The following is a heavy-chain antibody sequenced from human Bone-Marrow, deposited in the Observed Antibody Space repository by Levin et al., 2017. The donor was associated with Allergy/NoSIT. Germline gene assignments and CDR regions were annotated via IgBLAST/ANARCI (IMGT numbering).Heavy chain of an antibody. Sequence: SETLSLTCTVSGGSISTTTYYWGWIRQPPGKGLEWIGSIYYSGTTYYNPSLKSRVTISVDTSKNQFSLKLPSVTAEDTAVYFCASQYSASSTWGYWGQGTLVNVSS. CDR1: GGSISTTTYY. D-gene: IGHD1-26*01. V-gene: IGHV4-39*07. CDR2: IYYSGTT. J-gene: IGHJ4*02. CDR3: ASQYSASSTWGY.